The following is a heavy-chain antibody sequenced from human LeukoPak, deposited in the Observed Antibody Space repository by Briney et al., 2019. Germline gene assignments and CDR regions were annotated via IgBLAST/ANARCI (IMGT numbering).Heavy chain of an antibody. V-gene: IGHV3-23*01. D-gene: IGHD3-22*01. CDR1: GFTFSSYA. J-gene: IGHJ3*02. CDR3: AKRENYYDSSGYYSDAFDI. Sequence: PGGSLRLSCAASGFTFSSYAMSWVRQAPGKGLEWVSAISGSGGSTYYADSVKGRFTISRDNSKNTLYLQMNSLRAEDTAVYYCAKRENYYDSSGYYSDAFDIWSQGTMVTVSS. CDR2: ISGSGGST.